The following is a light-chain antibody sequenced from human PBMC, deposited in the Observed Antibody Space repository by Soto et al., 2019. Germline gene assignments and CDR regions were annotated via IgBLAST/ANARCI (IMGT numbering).Light chain of an antibody. CDR1: SSNIGSNY. CDR2: RNN. CDR3: AAWDDSLSGYV. V-gene: IGLV1-47*01. J-gene: IGLJ1*01. Sequence: QSVLTQPPSASGTPGQRVTTSCSGSSSNIGSNYVYWYQQLPGTAPKLLIYRNNQRPSGVPDRFSGSESGTSASLAISGLRSEDEADYYCAAWDDSLSGYVFGTGTKVTVL.